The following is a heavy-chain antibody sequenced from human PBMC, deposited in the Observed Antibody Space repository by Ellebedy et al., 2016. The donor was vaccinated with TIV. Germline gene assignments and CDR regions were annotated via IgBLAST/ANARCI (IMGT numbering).Heavy chain of an antibody. CDR2: ISLSSSTI. CDR1: GFTFGFSFSRYA. D-gene: IGHD3-10*01. V-gene: IGHV3-48*02. Sequence: GESLKISCAASGFTFGFSFSRYAMSWVRQAPGTGLEWVSHISLSSSTIYYADSGKGRFTISRDNAKNSLSLQMNSLRDEDTAVYYCARGPRFGESSFDYWGQGTLVTVSS. J-gene: IGHJ4*02. CDR3: ARGPRFGESSFDY.